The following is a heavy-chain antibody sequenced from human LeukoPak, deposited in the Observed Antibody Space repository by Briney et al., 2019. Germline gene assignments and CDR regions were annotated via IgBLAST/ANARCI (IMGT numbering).Heavy chain of an antibody. J-gene: IGHJ6*02. Sequence: ASVKVSRKASGYTFTSYGISWVRQAPGQGLEWMGWISAYNGNTNYAQKLQGRVTMTTDTSTSTAYMELRSLRSDDTAVYYCAIVGATNYYYYYGMDVWGQGTTVTVSS. CDR3: AIVGATNYYYYYGMDV. CDR1: GYTFTSYG. D-gene: IGHD1-26*01. CDR2: ISAYNGNT. V-gene: IGHV1-18*01.